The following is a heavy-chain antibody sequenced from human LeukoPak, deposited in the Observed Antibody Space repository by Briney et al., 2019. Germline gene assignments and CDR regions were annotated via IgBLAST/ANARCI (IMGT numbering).Heavy chain of an antibody. CDR3: ARCQSVATHWFDP. Sequence: GASVKVSCKASGYTFTGYYMHWVRQAPGQGLEWMGWINPNSGTTHSAPTFQGRVTMTRDTSISTVVLEVTTLRSDDTAVYYCARCQSVATHWFDPWGQGTLVIVSS. J-gene: IGHJ5*02. CDR2: INPNSGTT. CDR1: GYTFTGYY. V-gene: IGHV1-2*02.